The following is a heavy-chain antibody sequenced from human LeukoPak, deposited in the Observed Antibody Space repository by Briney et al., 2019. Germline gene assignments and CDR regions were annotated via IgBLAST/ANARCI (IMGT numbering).Heavy chain of an antibody. J-gene: IGHJ3*02. D-gene: IGHD3-3*01. CDR1: GGSISSGSYS. Sequence: PSQTLSLTCTVSGGSISSGSYSWSWIRQPPGKGLEWIGYIYYSGSTYYNPSLKSRVTISVDTSKNQFSLKLSSVTAADTAVYYCARDRAGGIGDFWSGYYKWSDAFDIWGQGTMVTVSS. CDR3: ARDRAGGIGDFWSGYYKWSDAFDI. V-gene: IGHV4-30-4*07. CDR2: IYYSGST.